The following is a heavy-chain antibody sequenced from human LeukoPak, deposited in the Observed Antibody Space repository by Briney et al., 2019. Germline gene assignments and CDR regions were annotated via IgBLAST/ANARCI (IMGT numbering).Heavy chain of an antibody. CDR1: GFTFSSYW. V-gene: IGHV3-7*01. J-gene: IGHJ4*02. Sequence: GGSLRLSCAASGFTFSSYWMSWVRQAPGKGLEWVANIKQDGSEKYYVDSVKGRFTISRDNAKNSLYLQMNSLRAEDTAVYYCARDRRNYYDSSGYYDYWGQGTPVTVSS. CDR3: ARDRRNYYDSSGYYDY. CDR2: IKQDGSEK. D-gene: IGHD3-22*01.